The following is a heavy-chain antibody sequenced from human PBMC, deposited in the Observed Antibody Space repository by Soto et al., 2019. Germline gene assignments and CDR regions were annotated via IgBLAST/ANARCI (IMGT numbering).Heavy chain of an antibody. CDR3: AREGNYDFWSGYYKSPGALDY. Sequence: PGGSLRLSXAASGFTFSSYAMHWVRQAPGKGLEWVAVISYDGSNKYYADSVKGRFTISRDNSKNTLYLQMNSLRAEDTAVYYCAREGNYDFWSGYYKSPGALDYWGQGTLVTVSS. CDR1: GFTFSSYA. CDR2: ISYDGSNK. J-gene: IGHJ4*02. D-gene: IGHD3-3*01. V-gene: IGHV3-30-3*01.